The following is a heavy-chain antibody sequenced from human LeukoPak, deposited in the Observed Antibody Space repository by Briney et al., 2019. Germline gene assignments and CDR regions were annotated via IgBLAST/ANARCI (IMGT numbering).Heavy chain of an antibody. D-gene: IGHD2-21*02. V-gene: IGHV4-59*08. Sequence: PSETLSLTCTISGGSVSDYYWSWIRQSPGKGLEWIGYRSTSYSPSLKSRVTISADTSQNQFSLKLSSVTAADTAVYYCALGTQVMTAPFDYWGQGTLVTVSS. CDR1: GGSVSDYY. J-gene: IGHJ4*02. CDR3: ALGTQVMTAPFDY. CDR2: RST.